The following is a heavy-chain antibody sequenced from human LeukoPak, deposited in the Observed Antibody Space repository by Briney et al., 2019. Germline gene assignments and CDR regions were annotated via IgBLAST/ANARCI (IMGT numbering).Heavy chain of an antibody. V-gene: IGHV3-30*04. J-gene: IGHJ4*02. CDR2: ISYDGSNK. D-gene: IGHD2-2*01. CDR3: ARDFKIVPAAMWLVLDY. CDR1: GFTFSTYA. Sequence: PGGSLRLSCAASGFTFSTYAMHWVRQAPGKGLEWVAVISYDGSNKYYADSVKGRFTISRDNSKNTLYLQMNSLRAEDTAVYYCARDFKIVPAAMWLVLDYWGQGTLVTVSS.